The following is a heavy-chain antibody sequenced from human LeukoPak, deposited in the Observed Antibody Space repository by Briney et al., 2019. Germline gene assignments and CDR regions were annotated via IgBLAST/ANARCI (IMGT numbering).Heavy chain of an antibody. J-gene: IGHJ4*02. CDR3: ARRWRSNREFDY. CDR1: GGSISSSSYY. CDR2: IYCSGST. D-gene: IGHD1-26*01. Sequence: PSETLSLTCTASGGSISSSSYYWDWIRQPPGKGLEWIGCIYCSGSTYYNPSLKSRVTISVDTSKIQFSLKLSSVTAADTAVYYCARRWRSNREFDYWGQGTLVTVSS. V-gene: IGHV4-39*01.